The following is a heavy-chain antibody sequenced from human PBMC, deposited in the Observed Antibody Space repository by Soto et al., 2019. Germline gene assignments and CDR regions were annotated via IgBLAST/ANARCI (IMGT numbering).Heavy chain of an antibody. V-gene: IGHV3-30*03. Sequence: GGSLRLSCAASGFTFSSYGMHWVRQAPGKGLEWVAVISYDGSNKYYADSVKGRFTISRENAKNSLYLQMNSLRAGDTAVYYCARLTGFWSGSYYYYYMDVWGKGTTVTVSS. J-gene: IGHJ6*03. D-gene: IGHD3-3*01. CDR1: GFTFSSYG. CDR2: ISYDGSNK. CDR3: ARLTGFWSGSYYYYYMDV.